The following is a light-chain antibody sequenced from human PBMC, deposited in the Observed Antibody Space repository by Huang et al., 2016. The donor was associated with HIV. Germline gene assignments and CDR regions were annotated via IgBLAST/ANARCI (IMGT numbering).Light chain of an antibody. CDR3: QQYTKWPLT. V-gene: IGKV3-15*01. CDR1: QNIGSN. CDR2: GTS. J-gene: IGKJ4*01. Sequence: EIVMTQSPATLSVSPGERATLSCRASQNIGSNLAWYQQKSGQAPGVVIYGTSIRASGIPARFSGSGSETEFTLTISSLQSKDFAVYYCQQYTKWPLTFGGGTKVEIK.